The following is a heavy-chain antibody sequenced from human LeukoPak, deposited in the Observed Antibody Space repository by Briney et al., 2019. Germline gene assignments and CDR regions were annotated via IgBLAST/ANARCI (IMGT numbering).Heavy chain of an antibody. D-gene: IGHD5-24*01. CDR1: GGSISSSSYY. Sequence: SETLSLTCTVSGGSISSSSYYWGWIRQPPGKGLEWIGSIYYSGSTYYNPSLKSRVTISVDTSKNQFSLKLSSVTAADTAVYYCASGFDGYNWNYFDYWGQGTLVTVSS. CDR2: IYYSGST. V-gene: IGHV4-39*01. CDR3: ASGFDGYNWNYFDY. J-gene: IGHJ4*02.